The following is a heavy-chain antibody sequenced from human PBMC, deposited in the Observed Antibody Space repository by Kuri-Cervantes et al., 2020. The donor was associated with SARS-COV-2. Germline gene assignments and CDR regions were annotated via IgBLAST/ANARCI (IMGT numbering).Heavy chain of an antibody. CDR1: GFTFSGYS. D-gene: IGHD7-27*01. V-gene: IGHV3-21*01. CDR3: AREEGGELGEAFDY. J-gene: IGHJ4*02. Sequence: GESLKISCAASGFTFSGYSMNWIRQAPGKGLEWVASIDSSSYYIYHADSVNGRLTISRDNAKTSLYLQMNSLKPEDTAVYYCAREEGGELGEAFDYWGQGALVTVSS. CDR2: IDSSSYYI.